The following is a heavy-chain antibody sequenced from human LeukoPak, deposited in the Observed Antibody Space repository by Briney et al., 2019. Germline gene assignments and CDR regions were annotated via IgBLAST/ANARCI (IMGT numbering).Heavy chain of an antibody. V-gene: IGHV3-30*01. CDR3: ARDGGGFGELPFDY. D-gene: IGHD3-10*01. CDR1: GFTFSNYA. CDR2: ISYDGSNK. Sequence: PGGSLRLSCTASGFTFSNYAMSWVRQAPGKGLEWVAVISYDGSNKYYADSVKGRFTISRDNSKNTLYLQMNSLRAEDTAVYYCARDGGGFGELPFDYWGQGTLVTVSS. J-gene: IGHJ4*02.